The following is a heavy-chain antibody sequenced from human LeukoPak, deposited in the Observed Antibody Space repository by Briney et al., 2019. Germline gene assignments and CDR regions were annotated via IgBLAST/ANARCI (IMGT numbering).Heavy chain of an antibody. CDR2: INTNTGNP. CDR3: ARGWQSNFDY. J-gene: IGHJ4*02. D-gene: IGHD2-15*01. Sequence: ASVKVSCKASGYTFTGYYMHWVRQAPGQGLEWMGWINTNTGNPTYAQGFTGRFVFSLDTSVSTAYLQISSLKAEDTAVYYCARGWQSNFDYWGQGTLVTVSS. CDR1: GYTFTGYY. V-gene: IGHV7-4-1*02.